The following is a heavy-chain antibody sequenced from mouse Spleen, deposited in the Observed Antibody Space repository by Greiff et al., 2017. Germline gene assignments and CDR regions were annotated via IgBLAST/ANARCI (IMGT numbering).Heavy chain of an antibody. D-gene: IGHD1-1*01. CDR3: ARGYYYGSSYVYAMDY. V-gene: IGHV1-52*01. CDR1: GYTFTSYW. J-gene: IGHJ4*01. Sequence: VQLQQPGAELVRPGSSVKLSCKASGYTFTSYWMHWVKQRPIQGLEWIGNIDPSDSETHYNQKFKDKATLTVDKSSSTAYMQLSSLTSEDSAVYYCARGYYYGSSYVYAMDYWGQGTSVTVSS. CDR2: IDPSDSET.